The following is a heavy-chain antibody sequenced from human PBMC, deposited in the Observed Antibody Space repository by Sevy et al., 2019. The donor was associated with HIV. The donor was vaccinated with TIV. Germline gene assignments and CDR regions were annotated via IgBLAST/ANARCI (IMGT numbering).Heavy chain of an antibody. D-gene: IGHD3-3*01. CDR3: ARHVGRGYDFWSGYPYYYYYGMDV. CDR2: IKQDGSEK. Sequence: GGSLRLSCAASGFTFSSYWMSWVRQAPGKGLEWVANIKQDGSEKYYVDSEKGRFTISRDNAKNSLYLQMNSLRAEDTAVYYCARHVGRGYDFWSGYPYYYYYGMDVWGQGTTVTVSS. J-gene: IGHJ6*02. V-gene: IGHV3-7*01. CDR1: GFTFSSYW.